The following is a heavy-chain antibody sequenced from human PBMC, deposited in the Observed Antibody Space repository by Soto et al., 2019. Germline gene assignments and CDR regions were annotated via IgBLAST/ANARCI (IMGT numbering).Heavy chain of an antibody. CDR1: GFTFSSYG. CDR3: AKDTYYYGSGSSKQGDY. Sequence: PGGSLRLSCAASGFTFSSYGMHWVRQAPGKGLEWVAVISYDGSNKYYADSVKGRFTISRDNSKNTLYLQMNSLRAEDTAVYYCAKDTYYYGSGSSKQGDYWGQGTLVTVSS. J-gene: IGHJ4*02. D-gene: IGHD3-10*01. V-gene: IGHV3-30*18. CDR2: ISYDGSNK.